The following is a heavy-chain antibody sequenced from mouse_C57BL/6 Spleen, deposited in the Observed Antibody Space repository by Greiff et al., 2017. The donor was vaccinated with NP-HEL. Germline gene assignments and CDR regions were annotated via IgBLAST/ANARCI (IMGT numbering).Heavy chain of an antibody. CDR2: IYPGDGDT. J-gene: IGHJ4*01. Sequence: VQLQESGPELVKPGASVKISCKASGYAFSSSWMNWVKQRPGKGLEWIGRIYPGDGDTNYNGKFKGKATLTADKSSSTAYMQLSSLTSEDSAVYFCARYYEGAMDYWGQGTSVTVSS. V-gene: IGHV1-82*01. CDR3: ARYYEGAMDY. CDR1: GYAFSSSW. D-gene: IGHD2-4*01.